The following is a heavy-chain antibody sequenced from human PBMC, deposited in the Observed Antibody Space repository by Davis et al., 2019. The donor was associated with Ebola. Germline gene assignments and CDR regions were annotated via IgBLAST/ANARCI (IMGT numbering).Heavy chain of an antibody. CDR1: GYSFTSYW. V-gene: IGHV5-51*01. J-gene: IGHJ4*02. D-gene: IGHD6-13*01. CDR2: IYPGDSDT. Sequence: GESLKISCKGSGYSFTSYWIGWVRQMPGKGLEWMGIIYPGDSDTRYSPSFQGQVTISADKSIRTAYLQWSSLKASDTAMYYCARLEDLWGIAAAVHAFDYWGQGTLVTVSS. CDR3: ARLEDLWGIAAAVHAFDY.